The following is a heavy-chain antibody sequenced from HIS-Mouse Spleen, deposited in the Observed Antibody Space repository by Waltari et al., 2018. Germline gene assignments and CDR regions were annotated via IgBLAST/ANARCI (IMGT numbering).Heavy chain of an antibody. V-gene: IGHV4-34*01. J-gene: IGHJ3*02. Sequence: QVQLQQWGAGLLKPSETLSLTCAVYGGSFSGYYWSWIRQPPGKGLEWIGEINHSGSTNYNPSLKGRVTISVDTSKNQFSLKLSSVTAVDTAVYYCARGGPSSSFAFDIWGQGTMVTVSS. CDR1: GGSFSGYY. CDR2: INHSGST. CDR3: ARGGPSSSFAFDI. D-gene: IGHD6-6*01.